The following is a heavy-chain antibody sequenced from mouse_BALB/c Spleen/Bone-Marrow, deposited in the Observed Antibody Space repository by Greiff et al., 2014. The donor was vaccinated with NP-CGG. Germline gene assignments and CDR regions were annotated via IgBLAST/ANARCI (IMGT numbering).Heavy chain of an antibody. CDR3: AAYYGSSYWAMDY. CDR1: GYTFTSYW. CDR2: IYPGDGDT. D-gene: IGHD1-1*01. V-gene: IGHV1-87*01. J-gene: IGHJ4*01. Sequence: SGAELARPGASVNLSCKASGYTFTSYWMQWVKQRPGQGLEWIGAIYPGDGDTRYTQKYKGKATLTADKSSSTAYMQLSSLASEDSAAYYCAAYYGSSYWAMDYWGQGTSVTVSS.